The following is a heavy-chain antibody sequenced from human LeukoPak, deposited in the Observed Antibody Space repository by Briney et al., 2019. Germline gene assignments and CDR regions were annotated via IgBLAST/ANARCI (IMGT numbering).Heavy chain of an antibody. D-gene: IGHD4-23*01. J-gene: IGHJ4*02. CDR3: ARPRDYGGKDLDY. Sequence: SETLSLTCAVYGGSFSGYYWSWIRQPPGKGLEWIGEINHSGSTNYNPSLKSRVTISVDTSKNQFSLKLSSVTAADTAVYYCARPRDYGGKDLDYWGQGTLVTVSS. CDR1: GGSFSGYY. V-gene: IGHV4-34*01. CDR2: INHSGST.